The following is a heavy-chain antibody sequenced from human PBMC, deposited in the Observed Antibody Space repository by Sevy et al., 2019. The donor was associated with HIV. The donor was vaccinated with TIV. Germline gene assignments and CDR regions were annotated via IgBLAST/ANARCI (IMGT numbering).Heavy chain of an antibody. Sequence: GGSLRLSCAASGFTFSRYDMHWVRQATGKGLEWVSSIGTAGDTYYPGSVKGRFTISRENAKKSLYLQMNSLRAGDTAVYYCAGGTGYGGSYYLGDDAFDIWGQGTMVTVSS. CDR1: GFTFSRYD. CDR2: IGTAGDT. V-gene: IGHV3-13*01. J-gene: IGHJ3*02. D-gene: IGHD1-26*01. CDR3: AGGTGYGGSYYLGDDAFDI.